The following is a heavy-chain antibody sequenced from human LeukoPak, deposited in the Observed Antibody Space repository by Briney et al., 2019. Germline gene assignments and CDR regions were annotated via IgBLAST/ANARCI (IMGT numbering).Heavy chain of an antibody. J-gene: IGHJ4*02. CDR1: GGSFSGYY. CDR3: ARHISGIAVAGPHFDY. D-gene: IGHD6-19*01. CDR2: INHSGST. Sequence: PSETLSLTCAVYGGSFSGYYRSWIRQPPGKGLEWIGEINHSGSTNYNPSLKSRVTISVDTSKNQFSLKLSSVTAADTAVYYCARHISGIAVAGPHFDYWGQGTLVTVSS. V-gene: IGHV4-34*01.